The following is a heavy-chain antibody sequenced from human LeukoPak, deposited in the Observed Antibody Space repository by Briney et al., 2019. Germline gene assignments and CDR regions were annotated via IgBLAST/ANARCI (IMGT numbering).Heavy chain of an antibody. Sequence: SETLSLTCTVSGGSISSSSYYWGWIRQPPGKGLEWIGSIYYSGSTYYNPSLKSRVTISVDTSKNQFSLKLSSVTAADTAVYYCARADDILTGYCLDYWGQGTLVTVSS. CDR2: IYYSGST. V-gene: IGHV4-39*01. J-gene: IGHJ4*02. D-gene: IGHD3-9*01. CDR3: ARADDILTGYCLDY. CDR1: GGSISSSSYY.